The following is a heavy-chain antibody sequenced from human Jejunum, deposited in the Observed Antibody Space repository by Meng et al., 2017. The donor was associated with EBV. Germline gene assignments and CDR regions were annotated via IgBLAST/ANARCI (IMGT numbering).Heavy chain of an antibody. J-gene: IGHJ4*02. CDR1: GFTFSNFL. CDR3: AKHYDSGTYCLDY. V-gene: IGHV3-74*01. D-gene: IGHD3-10*01. Sequence: EGQLLESGGGVVQPGGSLRLSWAASGFTFSNFLMHWVRQVPGKGLVWVSRINSDGSSISYADSVKGRFTISRDNAKNTLYLQMNSLRAEDTAVYYCAKHYDSGTYCLDYWGQGTLVTVSS. CDR2: INSDGSSI.